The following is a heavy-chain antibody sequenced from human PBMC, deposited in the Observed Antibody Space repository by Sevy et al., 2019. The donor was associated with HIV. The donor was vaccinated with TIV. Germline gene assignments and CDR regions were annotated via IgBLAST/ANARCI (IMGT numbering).Heavy chain of an antibody. CDR1: GFTFYNYA. CDR3: TRDERDLDAFDI. V-gene: IGHV3-49*03. Sequence: GGSLRLSCATSGFTFYNYAMSWFRQAPGKGLEWIGFIRTTVNGGTAEYAASVEGRLTISRYDSRSIAYLQMNNLKTDETAVYYCTRDERDLDAFDIWGQGTMVTVSS. CDR2: IRTTVNGGTA. J-gene: IGHJ3*02.